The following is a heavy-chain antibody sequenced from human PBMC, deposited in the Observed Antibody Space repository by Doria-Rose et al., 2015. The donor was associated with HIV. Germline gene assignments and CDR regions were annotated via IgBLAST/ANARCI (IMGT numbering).Heavy chain of an antibody. CDR3: ARGLLRGGWNVVDYFYGMDV. J-gene: IGHJ6*02. V-gene: IGHV4-34*01. D-gene: IGHD1-1*01. CDR1: GGSFSGYY. CDR2: INHSGST. Sequence: QVQLQQWGAGLVKPSETLSLTCAVFGGSFSGYYWSWIRQPPGKGLEWIGEINHSGSTNYKTSLKSRVTISLDTSKNLFAADTAVYYCARGLLRGGWNVVDYFYGMDVWGQGTTVTVSS.